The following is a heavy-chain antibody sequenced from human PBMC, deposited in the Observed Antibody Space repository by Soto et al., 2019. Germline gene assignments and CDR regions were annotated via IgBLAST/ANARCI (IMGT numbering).Heavy chain of an antibody. CDR2: IKQDGSEK. Sequence: GGSPRLSCAASGFPFSSYAMSWVRQAPGKGLEWVATIKQDGSEKYYVDSVKGRFTISRDNAKNSLYLQMNSLRAEDTAVYYCARWWLAIDYWGQGTLVTVSS. V-gene: IGHV3-7*01. CDR3: ARWWLAIDY. CDR1: GFPFSSYA. J-gene: IGHJ4*02. D-gene: IGHD6-19*01.